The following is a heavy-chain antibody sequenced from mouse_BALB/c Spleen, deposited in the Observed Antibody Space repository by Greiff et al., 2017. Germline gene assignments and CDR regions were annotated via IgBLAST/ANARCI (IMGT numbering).Heavy chain of an antibody. CDR1: GFTFSSYT. Sequence: EGQRVESGGGLVQPGGSLKLSCAASGFTFSSYTMSWVRQTPEKRLEWVAYISNGGGSTYYPDTVKGRFTISRDNAKNTLYLQMSSLKSEDTAMYYCARHLTFDYWGQGTTLTVSS. J-gene: IGHJ2*01. CDR2: ISNGGGST. D-gene: IGHD4-1*01. V-gene: IGHV5-12-2*01. CDR3: ARHLTFDY.